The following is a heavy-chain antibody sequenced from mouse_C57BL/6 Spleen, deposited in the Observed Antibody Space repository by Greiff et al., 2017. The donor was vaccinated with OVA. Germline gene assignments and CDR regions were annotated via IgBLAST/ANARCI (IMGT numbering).Heavy chain of an antibody. CDR2: ISSGSSTI. V-gene: IGHV5-17*01. D-gene: IGHD1-1*01. Sequence: EVQGVESGGGLVKPGGSLKLSCAASGFTFSDYGMHWVRQAPEKGLEWVAYISSGSSTIYYADTVKGRFTISRDNAKNTLFRQMTSLRSEDTAMYYCARPLLYGSSHYYAMDYWGQGTSVTVSS. CDR1: GFTFSDYG. CDR3: ARPLLYGSSHYYAMDY. J-gene: IGHJ4*01.